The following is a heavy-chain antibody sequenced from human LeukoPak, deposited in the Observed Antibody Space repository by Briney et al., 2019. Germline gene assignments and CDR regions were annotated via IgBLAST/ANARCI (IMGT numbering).Heavy chain of an antibody. V-gene: IGHV3-30*04. J-gene: IGHJ4*02. CDR3: ALNRGSGWYFHY. CDR1: GFTFSSYA. CDR2: ISYDGSNK. Sequence: GGSLRLSCSAAGFTFSSYAMHWVRQAPGKGLEWVAVISYDGSNKYGDSVKGRFTISRDNSKNTMYLQMSSLRAEDTAVYYCALNRGSGWYFHYWGQGTLLTVSS. D-gene: IGHD6-19*01.